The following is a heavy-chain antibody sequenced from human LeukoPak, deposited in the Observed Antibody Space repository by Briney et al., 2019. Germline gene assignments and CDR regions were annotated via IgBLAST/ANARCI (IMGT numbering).Heavy chain of an antibody. J-gene: IGHJ4*02. V-gene: IGHV4-61*02. CDR3: ARDSNSAVTTSSV. D-gene: IGHD4-17*01. CDR1: GGSISSGSYY. Sequence: SQTLSLTCTVSGGSISSGSYYWSWIRQPAGKGLEWIGRVYTSGSTNYNPSLKSRVTISIDTSKNQFSLKLSSVTAADTAVYYCARDSNSAVTTSSVWGQGTLVIVSS. CDR2: VYTSGST.